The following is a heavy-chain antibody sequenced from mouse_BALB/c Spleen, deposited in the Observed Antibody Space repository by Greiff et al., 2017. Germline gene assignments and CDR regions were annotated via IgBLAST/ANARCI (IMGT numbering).Heavy chain of an antibody. V-gene: IGHV1-9*01. CDR1: GYTFSSYW. CDR3: ARKGNWAWFAY. CDR2: ILPGSGST. J-gene: IGHJ3*01. Sequence: VKLQESGAELMKPGASVKLSCKATGYTFSSYWIAWVKQRPGHGLEWIGEILPGSGSTNYNEKFKGKATFTADTSSNTAYMQLSSLTSEDSAVYYCARKGNWAWFAYWGQGTLVTVSA. D-gene: IGHD4-1*01.